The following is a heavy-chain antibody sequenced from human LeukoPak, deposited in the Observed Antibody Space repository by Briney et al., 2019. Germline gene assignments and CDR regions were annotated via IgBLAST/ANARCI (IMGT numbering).Heavy chain of an antibody. CDR3: ARGGYSGSDWTT. CDR1: GGSISSFY. D-gene: IGHD5-12*01. J-gene: IGHJ5*02. CDR2: IYHSGDT. Sequence: SETLSLTCTVSGGSISSFYWNWIRQPPGKGLEWIAYIYHSGDTRYNPSLKSRVTISVDTSKSQFSLKLSSVTAADTAVYYCARGGYSGSDWTTWGQGTRVTVSS. V-gene: IGHV4-59*01.